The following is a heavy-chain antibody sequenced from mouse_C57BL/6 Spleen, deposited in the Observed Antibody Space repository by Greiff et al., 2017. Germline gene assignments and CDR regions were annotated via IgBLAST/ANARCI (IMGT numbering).Heavy chain of an antibody. Sequence: EVQGVESGEGLVKPGGSLKLSCAASGFTFSSYAMPWVRQTPEKRLEWVAYISSGGDNIYYADNVKGRFTLSRDNAKNTLYLQISSVKSEDTAMYYCTLKGCYVYYPFAYWGQGTLGTVSA. CDR2: ISSGGDNI. CDR3: TLKGCYVYYPFAY. CDR1: GFTFSSYA. D-gene: IGHD2-3*01. J-gene: IGHJ3*01. V-gene: IGHV5-9-1*02.